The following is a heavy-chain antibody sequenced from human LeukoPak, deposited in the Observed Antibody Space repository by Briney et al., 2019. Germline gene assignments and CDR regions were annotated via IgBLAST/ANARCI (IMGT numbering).Heavy chain of an antibody. V-gene: IGHV3-7*01. CDR2: MKQDGSQK. CDR3: ARDWAWGGFDH. J-gene: IGHJ4*02. Sequence: GGSLRLSCVASGFTFSMYWMTWFRQAPGKGLEWVANMKQDGSQKNYVDSVKGRFTISRDNAKNTLYLQMNSLRVDDTAIYYCARDWAWGGFDHWGQGALVTVSP. D-gene: IGHD3-16*01. CDR1: GFTFSMYW.